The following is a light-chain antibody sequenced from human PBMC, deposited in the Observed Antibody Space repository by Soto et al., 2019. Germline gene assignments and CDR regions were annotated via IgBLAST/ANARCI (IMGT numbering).Light chain of an antibody. CDR3: QQYNDWPSLT. Sequence: EIVMTQSPATLSVSPGERVTLSCRASQSVSSNLAWYQQKPGQAPRLLIYGASTRATGIAARFSGSGSGTEFTLTISSLQSEDFAVYYCQQYNDWPSLTFGGGTKVDI. V-gene: IGKV3-15*01. CDR1: QSVSSN. CDR2: GAS. J-gene: IGKJ4*01.